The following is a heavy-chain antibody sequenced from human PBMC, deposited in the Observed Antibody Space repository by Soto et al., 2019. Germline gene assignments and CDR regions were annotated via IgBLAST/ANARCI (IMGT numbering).Heavy chain of an antibody. J-gene: IGHJ4*02. CDR1: GYSFTSYW. D-gene: IGHD5-12*01. CDR3: ARQGIVAKINYGQDY. Sequence: GESLKISCKGSGYSFTSYWISWVRQMPGKGLEWMGRIDPSDSYTNYSPSFQGHVTISADKSISTAYLQWSSLKASDTAMYYCARQGIVAKINYGQDYWGQGTLVTVSS. CDR2: IDPSDSYT. V-gene: IGHV5-10-1*01.